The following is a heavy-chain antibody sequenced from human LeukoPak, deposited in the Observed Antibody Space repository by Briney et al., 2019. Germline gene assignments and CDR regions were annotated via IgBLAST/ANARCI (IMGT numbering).Heavy chain of an antibody. D-gene: IGHD3-22*01. J-gene: IGHJ4*02. CDR2: IGADGTDI. V-gene: IGHV3-64*01. CDR1: GFAFSTYF. Sequence: PGGSPRLSCTASGFAFSTYFMHWVRQAPGKGLEYVSSIGADGTDIYYANSVNGRFTISRDNSKNTLYLQMGSLRPEDMAIYYCARELPSSGYFDYWGQGTLVTVSS. CDR3: ARELPSSGYFDY.